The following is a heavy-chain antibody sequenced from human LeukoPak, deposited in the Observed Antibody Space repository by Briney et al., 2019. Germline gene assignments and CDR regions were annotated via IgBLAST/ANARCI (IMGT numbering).Heavy chain of an antibody. Sequence: PGGSLRLSCAASGFTFSSYAMSWVRQAPGKGLEWVSAISGSGGSTYYADSVKGRFTISRDNSKNTLYLQMNSLRAEDTAVYYCARFPSRYCSSTSCSLDYWGQGTLVTVSS. CDR1: GFTFSSYA. CDR2: ISGSGGST. D-gene: IGHD2-2*01. J-gene: IGHJ4*02. CDR3: ARFPSRYCSSTSCSLDY. V-gene: IGHV3-23*01.